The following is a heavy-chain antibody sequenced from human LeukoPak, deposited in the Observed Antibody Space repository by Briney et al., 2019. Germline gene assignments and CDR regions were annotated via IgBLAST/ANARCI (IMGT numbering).Heavy chain of an antibody. V-gene: IGHV3-33*01. CDR2: IWYDGSNK. CDR3: ARDFLGYCSGGSCYAGTFEI. CDR1: GFTFSSYG. J-gene: IGHJ3*02. Sequence: GRSLRLSCAASGFTFSSYGMHWVRQAPGKGLEWVAVIWYDGSNKYYADSVKGRFTTSRDNSKNTLYVQTNSLRAEDTALYYCARDFLGYCSGGSCYAGTFEIWGQGTMVTVSS. D-gene: IGHD2-15*01.